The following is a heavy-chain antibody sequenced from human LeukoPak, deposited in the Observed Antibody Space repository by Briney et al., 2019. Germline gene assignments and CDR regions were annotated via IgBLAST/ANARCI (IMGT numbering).Heavy chain of an antibody. CDR3: ARIIRGSFSSLGYMDV. CDR2: IYSSGST. D-gene: IGHD3-10*01. CDR1: GGSISQYY. J-gene: IGHJ6*03. V-gene: IGHV4-4*07. Sequence: SETPSLTCSVSGGSISQYYWGWIRQPPGKRREWMGQIYSSGSTDYNPSLKSRVSISMDSSENQFSLKLSSPTAADTAVYYCARIIRGSFSSLGYMDVWGKGTTVTVSS.